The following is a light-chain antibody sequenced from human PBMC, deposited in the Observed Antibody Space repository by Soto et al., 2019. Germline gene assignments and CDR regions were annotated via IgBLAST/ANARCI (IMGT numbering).Light chain of an antibody. CDR2: KGN. J-gene: IGLJ2*01. Sequence: NFMLTQPHSVSESPGKTVSISCTRSSGGIANNYVQWFQQRPGSAPTTVIYKGNQRPSGVPDRFSGSIDSSSNSASLTISGLKTEDEADYFCQSYYSSDVVFGGGTKLTVL. CDR3: QSYYSSDVV. V-gene: IGLV6-57*04. CDR1: SGGIANNY.